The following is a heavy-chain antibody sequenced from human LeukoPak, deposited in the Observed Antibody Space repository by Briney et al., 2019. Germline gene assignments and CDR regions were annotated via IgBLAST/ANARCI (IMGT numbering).Heavy chain of an antibody. Sequence: SETLSLTCTVSGYSISSGYYWSWIRQPPGKGLEWIGEINHSGSTNYNPSLKSRVTISVDTSKNQFSLKLSSVTAADTAVYYCARHPDPGYFDYWGQGTLVTVSS. V-gene: IGHV4-38-2*02. CDR3: ARHPDPGYFDY. J-gene: IGHJ4*02. CDR2: INHSGST. D-gene: IGHD1-14*01. CDR1: GYSISSGYY.